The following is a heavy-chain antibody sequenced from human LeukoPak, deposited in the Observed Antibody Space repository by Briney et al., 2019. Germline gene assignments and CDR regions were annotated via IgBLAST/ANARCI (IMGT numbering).Heavy chain of an antibody. CDR1: GFTFSSYA. V-gene: IGHV3-23*01. Sequence: GGSLRLSCAASGFTFSSYAMSWVRQAPGKGLEWVSGISGSDGSTYYADSVKGRFTISRDNSKNTLYLQMNSLRAEDTAVYYCAKEYGYTYGEFDYWGQGTLVTVSS. CDR3: AKEYGYTYGEFDY. CDR2: ISGSDGST. D-gene: IGHD5-18*01. J-gene: IGHJ4*02.